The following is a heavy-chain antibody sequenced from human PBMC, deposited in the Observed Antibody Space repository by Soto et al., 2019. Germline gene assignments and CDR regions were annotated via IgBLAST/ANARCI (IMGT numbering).Heavy chain of an antibody. CDR1: GGSISSYY. J-gene: IGHJ6*02. CDR3: ASSNIAAAGFYYYGMDG. Sequence: SETLSLTCTVSGGSISSYYWSWIRQPPGKGLEWIGYIYYSGSTNYNPSLKSRVTISVDTSKNQFSLKLSSVTAADTAVYYCASSNIAAAGFYYYGMDGWGRGTTVT. V-gene: IGHV4-59*01. CDR2: IYYSGST. D-gene: IGHD6-13*01.